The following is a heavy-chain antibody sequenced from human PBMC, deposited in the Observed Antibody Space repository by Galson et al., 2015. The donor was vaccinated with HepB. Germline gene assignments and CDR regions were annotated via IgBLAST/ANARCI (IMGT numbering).Heavy chain of an antibody. D-gene: IGHD4-17*01. J-gene: IGHJ6*02. Sequence: SVKVSCKASGYTFTSYAMNWVRQAPGQGLEWMGWINTNTGNPTYAQGFTGRFVFSLDTSVSTAYLQISSLKAEDTAVYYCARANDLKVGDYFSYYYYYGMDVWGQGTTVTVSS. CDR2: INTNTGNP. V-gene: IGHV7-4-1*02. CDR1: GYTFTSYA. CDR3: ARANDLKVGDYFSYYYYYGMDV.